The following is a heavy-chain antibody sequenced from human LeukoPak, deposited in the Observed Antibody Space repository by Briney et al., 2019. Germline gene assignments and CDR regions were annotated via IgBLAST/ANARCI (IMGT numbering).Heavy chain of an antibody. CDR1: GFTFSDYY. J-gene: IGHJ4*02. Sequence: PGGSLRLSCAASGFTFSDYYMSWIRQAPGKGLEWVSYISSSGSTIYYADSVKGRFTISRDNAKNSLYLQMNSLRAEDTALYHCARVMGQLWLGEYYFDYWGQGTLVTVSS. D-gene: IGHD3-10*01. CDR3: ARVMGQLWLGEYYFDY. CDR2: ISSSGSTI. V-gene: IGHV3-11*01.